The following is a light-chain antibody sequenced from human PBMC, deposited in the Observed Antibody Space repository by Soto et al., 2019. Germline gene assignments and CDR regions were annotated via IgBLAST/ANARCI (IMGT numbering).Light chain of an antibody. CDR2: EVS. CDR3: ASFAGSNVL. Sequence: QSALTQPPSASGSPGQSVTISCTGTSSDVGGYNYVSWYQQHPGKAPKLMIHEVSKRPSGVPHRFSGSKSGNTASLTVSGLQAEDEADYYCASFAGSNVLFGGGTKLTVL. V-gene: IGLV2-8*01. J-gene: IGLJ2*01. CDR1: SSDVGGYNY.